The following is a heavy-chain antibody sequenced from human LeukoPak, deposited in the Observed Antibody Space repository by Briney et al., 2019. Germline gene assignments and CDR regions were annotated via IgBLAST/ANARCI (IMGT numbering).Heavy chain of an antibody. Sequence: PGGSLRLSRAASGFTFTTYAMSWVRQAPGKGLEWVSTIANSGGSTYYADSVKGRFTISRDNSKNTLYLQMNSLRAEDMAVYYCAKSHSVEQRGYFDYWGQGTLVTVSS. D-gene: IGHD1/OR15-1a*01. J-gene: IGHJ4*02. CDR1: GFTFTTYA. V-gene: IGHV3-23*01. CDR2: IANSGGST. CDR3: AKSHSVEQRGYFDY.